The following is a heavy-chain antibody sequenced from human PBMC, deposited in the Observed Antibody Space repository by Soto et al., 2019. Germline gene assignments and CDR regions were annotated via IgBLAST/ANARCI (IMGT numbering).Heavy chain of an antibody. CDR2: ISSSSSYI. CDR3: ESSYGGVTFDH. V-gene: IGHV3-21*01. J-gene: IGHJ4*02. D-gene: IGHD4-17*01. CDR1: RFTFSSYR. Sequence: PXGCLRLSCAASRFTFSSYRMNWVRQAPGKGLEWVSSISSSSSYIYYADSVKGRFTISRDNAKNSLYLQMNSLRAEDTAVYYCESSYGGVTFDHWGQGTLVTVSS.